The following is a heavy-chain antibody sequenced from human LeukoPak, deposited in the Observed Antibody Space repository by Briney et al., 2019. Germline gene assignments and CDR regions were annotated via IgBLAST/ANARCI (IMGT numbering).Heavy chain of an antibody. CDR1: GFTFSSYE. CDR2: ISSSGSTI. J-gene: IGHJ6*04. CDR3: AELGITMIGGV. Sequence: QPGGSLRLSCAASGFTFSSYEMNWVRQAPGKGLEWVSYISSSGSTIYYADSVKGRFTISRDNAKNSLYLQMNSLRAENTAVYYCAELGITMIGGVWGKGTTVTISS. V-gene: IGHV3-48*03. D-gene: IGHD3-10*02.